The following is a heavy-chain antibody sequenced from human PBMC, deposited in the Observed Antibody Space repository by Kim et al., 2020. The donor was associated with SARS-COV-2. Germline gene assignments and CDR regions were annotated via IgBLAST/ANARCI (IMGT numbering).Heavy chain of an antibody. CDR3: ARELGDSSGYSSFDY. CDR1: GGSISSYY. J-gene: IGHJ4*02. Sequence: SETLSLTCTVSGGSISSYYWTWIRQPPGKGLEWIGYIYYSGRTNYNPYLKSRVTISVDKSKNQFSLKLSSVTAADTAVYYFARELGDSSGYSSFDYWGQGTLVTVSS. D-gene: IGHD3-22*01. V-gene: IGHV4-59*01. CDR2: IYYSGRT.